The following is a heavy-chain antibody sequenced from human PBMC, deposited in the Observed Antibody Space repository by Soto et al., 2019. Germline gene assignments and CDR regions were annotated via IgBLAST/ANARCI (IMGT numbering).Heavy chain of an antibody. Sequence: QVQLVQSGGEAKKPGASVKVSCQASGYTFSDYAISWVRQAPGQGLEWMGWISASTRNTDQAQNFQGRVNMTLDTSANTACMELRSLRSADTAVYYCVRCDCSVGSGSACWHFDLWGRGTLVTVSS. CDR2: ISASTRNT. J-gene: IGHJ2*01. D-gene: IGHD2-15*01. V-gene: IGHV1-18*01. CDR3: VRCDCSVGSGSACWHFDL. CDR1: GYTFSDYA.